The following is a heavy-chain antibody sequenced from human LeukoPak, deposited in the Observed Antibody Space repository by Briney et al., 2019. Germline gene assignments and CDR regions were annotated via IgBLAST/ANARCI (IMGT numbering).Heavy chain of an antibody. CDR2: IRYDGINE. D-gene: IGHD2-2*01. Sequence: GGSLRLSCAASGFTFSDHYMDWVRQAPGKGLEWVAFIRYDGINEYYADSVKGRFTVSRDNSKNTLYLQMNSLRAEDTAVYYCAKLTMPWDFDYWGQGTLVTVSS. V-gene: IGHV3-30*02. J-gene: IGHJ4*02. CDR3: AKLTMPWDFDY. CDR1: GFTFSDHY.